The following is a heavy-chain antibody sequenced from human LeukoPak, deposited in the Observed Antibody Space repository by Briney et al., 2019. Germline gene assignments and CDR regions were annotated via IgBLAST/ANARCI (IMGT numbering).Heavy chain of an antibody. Sequence: PGGSLRLSCAASGFTFDDYAMHWVRHAPGKGLEWVSGISWNSGSIGYADSVKGRFTISRDNAKNSLYLQMNSLRAEDTALYYCAKDIFPQGSMVRGVSHAFDIWGQGTMVTVSS. CDR2: ISWNSGSI. CDR1: GFTFDDYA. CDR3: AKDIFPQGSMVRGVSHAFDI. J-gene: IGHJ3*02. V-gene: IGHV3-9*01. D-gene: IGHD3-10*01.